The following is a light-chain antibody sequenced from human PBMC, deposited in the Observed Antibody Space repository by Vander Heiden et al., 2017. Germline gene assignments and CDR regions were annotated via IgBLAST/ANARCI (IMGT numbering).Light chain of an antibody. CDR3: QQYVNSPLT. CDR2: GAC. CDR1: QSLTSTY. J-gene: IGKJ4*01. V-gene: IGKV3-20*01. Sequence: EIVLTQSPGTLSLSPGERATLSCRASQSLTSTYLAWYQQKPGQAPRLLIYGACSRATGIPDRFSGSGSGTDFTLTISRLEPEDVAVYYCQQYVNSPLTFGGGTKVEIK.